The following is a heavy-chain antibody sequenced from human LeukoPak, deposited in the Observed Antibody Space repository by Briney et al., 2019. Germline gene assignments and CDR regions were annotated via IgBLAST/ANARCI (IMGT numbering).Heavy chain of an antibody. V-gene: IGHV1-2*02. CDR2: INPNSGGT. CDR3: ASVGLGELSPVDY. CDR1: GYSFTAYY. D-gene: IGHD3-16*02. Sequence: ASVKVSCKASGYSFTAYYMHWVRQAPGQGLEWMGWINPNSGGTNYAQKFPGRVTMTRDTSITTAYMELSRLRSDDTAVYYCASVGLGELSPVDYWGQGTLVTVSS. J-gene: IGHJ4*02.